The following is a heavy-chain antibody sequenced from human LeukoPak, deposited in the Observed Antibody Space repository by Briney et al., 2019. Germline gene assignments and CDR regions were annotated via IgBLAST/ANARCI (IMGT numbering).Heavy chain of an antibody. CDR2: INPNSGST. CDR1: GYTFTNYH. Sequence: ASVKVSCKASGYTFTNYHLHWVRQAPGQGLEWMGIINPNSGSTRYTREFQGRVTMTRDTSTSTVYMELSSLRSEDTAVYYCARDFGGNWSIDYWGQGTLVTVSS. D-gene: IGHD3-16*01. V-gene: IGHV1-46*01. CDR3: ARDFGGNWSIDY. J-gene: IGHJ4*02.